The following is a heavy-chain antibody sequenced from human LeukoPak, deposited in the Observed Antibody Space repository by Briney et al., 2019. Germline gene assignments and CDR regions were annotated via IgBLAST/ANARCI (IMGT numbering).Heavy chain of an antibody. CDR3: AKDNGWQXLVNYFDY. CDR1: GFAFSSYD. Sequence: GGSLRLSCAASGFAFSSYDISWVRQAPGKGLEWVSAISGSGGSTYYADSVKGRFIISRDNSKNTLFLQMNSLRAEDTAVYYCAKDNGWQXLVNYFDYXXXXTXVXVSS. D-gene: IGHD6-13*01. CDR2: ISGSGGST. V-gene: IGHV3-23*01. J-gene: IGHJ4*01.